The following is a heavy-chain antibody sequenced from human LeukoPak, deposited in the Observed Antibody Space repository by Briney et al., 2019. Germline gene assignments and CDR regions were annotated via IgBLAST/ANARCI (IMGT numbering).Heavy chain of an antibody. V-gene: IGHV1-2*02. CDR1: GYTFTGYY. D-gene: IGHD2-2*02. CDR3: AALDIVVVPAAIKAFDP. J-gene: IGHJ5*02. Sequence: GASVKVSCKASGYTFTGYYMHWVRQAPGQGLEWRGWINPNSGGTNYAQKFQGRVTMTRDTSISTAYMELSRLRSDDTAVYYCAALDIVVVPAAIKAFDPWGQGTLVTVSS. CDR2: INPNSGGT.